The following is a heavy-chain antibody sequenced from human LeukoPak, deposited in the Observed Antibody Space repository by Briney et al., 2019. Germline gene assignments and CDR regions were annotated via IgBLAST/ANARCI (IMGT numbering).Heavy chain of an antibody. CDR3: ARRGYDILTGYLDY. CDR1: GGSISSGGYY. J-gene: IGHJ4*02. D-gene: IGHD3-9*01. Sequence: SQTLSLTCTVSGGSISSGGYYWSWIRQHPGKGLEWIGYIYYSGSTYYNPSLKSRVTISVGTSKNQFSLKLSSVTAADTAVYYCARRGYDILTGYLDYWGQGTLVTVSS. V-gene: IGHV4-31*03. CDR2: IYYSGST.